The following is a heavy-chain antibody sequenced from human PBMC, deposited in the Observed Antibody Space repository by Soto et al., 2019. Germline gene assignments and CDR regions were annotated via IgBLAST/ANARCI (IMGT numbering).Heavy chain of an antibody. V-gene: IGHV3-33*01. CDR1: GFTFSSYV. CDR3: ASLEGSSSLYYYYGMDG. D-gene: IGHD6-6*01. J-gene: IGHJ6*02. Sequence: QVQLVESGGGVVQPGRSLRLSCAASGFTFSSYVMHGVRQAPGTGLECVAVIWYYGSNKYYADSVKGRFTISRDKSKNTRYLQNNSMIAEYTAVYYCASLEGSSSLYYYYGMDGWCQGTTVTVSS. CDR2: IWYYGSNK.